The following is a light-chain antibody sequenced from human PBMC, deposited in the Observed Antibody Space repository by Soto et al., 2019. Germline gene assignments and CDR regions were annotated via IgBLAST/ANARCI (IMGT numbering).Light chain of an antibody. V-gene: IGLV1-44*01. CDR2: TND. Sequence: QSVLTQSPSASGTPGQRVTISCYGSSSNMGSNTVHWFQQFPGTAPRLLISTNDQRPSGVPDRFIGSNSGTSASLAISGLQFEDEADYYCAVWDDRLNGHVFGTGTKVTVL. CDR3: AVWDDRLNGHV. J-gene: IGLJ1*01. CDR1: SSNMGSNT.